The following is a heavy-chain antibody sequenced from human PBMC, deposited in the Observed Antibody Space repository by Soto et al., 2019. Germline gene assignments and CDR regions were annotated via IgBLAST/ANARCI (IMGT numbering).Heavy chain of an antibody. D-gene: IGHD6-13*01. CDR1: GGSVCSNSAA. CDR3: VRDVGGSSLY. CDR2: TYYRSKWYN. Sequence: SQTLSLTGAMSGGSVCSNSAAWNWFRQSPSRGLEWLGRTYYRSKWYNDYAVSVKSRITINPDTSKNQFSLQLNSVTPEDTAVYYFVRDVGGSSLYSCQGTLVSVS. V-gene: IGHV6-1*01. J-gene: IGHJ4*02.